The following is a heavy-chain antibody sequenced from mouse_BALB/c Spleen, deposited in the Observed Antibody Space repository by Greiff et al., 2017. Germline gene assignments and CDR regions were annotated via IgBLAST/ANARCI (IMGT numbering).Heavy chain of an antibody. V-gene: IGHV14-3*02. Sequence: VQLQQSGAELVKPGASVKLSCTASGFNIKDTYMHWVKQRPEQGLEWIGRIDPANGNTKYDPKFQGKATITADTSSNTAYLQLSSLTSEDTAVYYCAYYGYGAWFAYWGQGTLVTVSA. CDR3: AYYGYGAWFAY. CDR2: IDPANGNT. J-gene: IGHJ3*01. CDR1: GFNIKDTY. D-gene: IGHD1-2*01.